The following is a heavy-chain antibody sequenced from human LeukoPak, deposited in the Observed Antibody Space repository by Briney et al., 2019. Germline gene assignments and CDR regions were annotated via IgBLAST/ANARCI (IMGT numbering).Heavy chain of an antibody. D-gene: IGHD3-22*01. CDR3: ARTHTYYDSSGYYRY. V-gene: IGHV1-2*02. CDR2: INPNSGGT. CDR1: GYTFTGYY. J-gene: IGHJ4*02. Sequence: GASVKVSCKASGYTFTGYYMHWVRQAPGQGLEWMGWINPNSGGTNYAQKFQGRVTMTRDTSISTAYMELSRLRSDDTAVYYCARTHTYYDSSGYYRYWGQGTWSPSPQ.